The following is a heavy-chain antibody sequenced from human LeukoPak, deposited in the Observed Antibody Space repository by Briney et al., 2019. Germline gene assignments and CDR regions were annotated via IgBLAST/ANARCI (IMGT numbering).Heavy chain of an antibody. CDR3: AKDRTTVVPFDY. CDR2: ISGSGGST. CDR1: GFTCSSYA. V-gene: IGHV3-23*01. Sequence: GGSLTLSCAASGFTCSSYAMSWLRQAPGKGREWVSDISGSGGSTYYADSVKGRFNISRDNSKNTLYLQMNSLRAEDKAVYYCAKDRTTVVPFDYWGQGTLVTVSS. D-gene: IGHD4-23*01. J-gene: IGHJ4*02.